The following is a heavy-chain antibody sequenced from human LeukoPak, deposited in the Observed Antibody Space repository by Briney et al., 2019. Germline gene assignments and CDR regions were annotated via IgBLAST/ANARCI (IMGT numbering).Heavy chain of an antibody. J-gene: IGHJ4*02. CDR2: IYYSGHT. CDR3: ASTKLGYSSGWH. V-gene: IGHV4-39*01. CDR1: GGSISTYS. Sequence: SETLSLTCTVSGGSISTYSWGWIRQPPGKGLEWIGNIYYSGHTYYSPSLKSRVTISVDTSKDQFSLKLSSVTAADTAVYYCASTKLGYSSGWHWGQGILVTVSS. D-gene: IGHD6-19*01.